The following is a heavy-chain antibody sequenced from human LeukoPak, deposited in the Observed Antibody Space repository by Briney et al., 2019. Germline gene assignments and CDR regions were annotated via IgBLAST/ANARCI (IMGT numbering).Heavy chain of an antibody. CDR1: GFTFSSYA. J-gene: IGHJ4*02. CDR2: LSSSGGGT. V-gene: IGHV3-23*01. D-gene: IGHD1-1*01. CDR3: AKAGTGTNMIFDY. Sequence: GGSLRLSCAASGFTFSSYAMSWVRQAPAKGLEWVSALSSSGGGTFYADSVKGRFTISRDTSKNTLYLQMYSLRAEDTAVYYCAKAGTGTNMIFDYWGQGTLVTVSS.